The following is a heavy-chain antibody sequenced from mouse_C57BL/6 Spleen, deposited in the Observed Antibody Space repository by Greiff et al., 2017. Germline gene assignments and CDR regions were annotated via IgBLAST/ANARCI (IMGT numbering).Heavy chain of an antibody. V-gene: IGHV1-72*01. D-gene: IGHD1-1*01. CDR1: GYTFTSYW. CDR3: ARGGYGSSYGDYAMDY. Sequence: QVQLQQPGAELVKPGASVKLSCKASGYTFTSYWMHWVKQRPGRGLEWIGRIYPNSGGTKYNEKFKGKATLTVDKSSSTAYMQLSSLTSEASAVYYCARGGYGSSYGDYAMDYWGQGTSVTVSS. J-gene: IGHJ4*01. CDR2: IYPNSGGT.